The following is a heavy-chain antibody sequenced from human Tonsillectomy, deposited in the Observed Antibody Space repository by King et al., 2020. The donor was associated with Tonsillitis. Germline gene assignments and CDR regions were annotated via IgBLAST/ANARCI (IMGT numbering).Heavy chain of an antibody. CDR3: ARWGEQQRGSDAGFFDY. D-gene: IGHD6-13*01. J-gene: IGHJ4*02. V-gene: IGHV1-69*09. CDR1: GGTFSSYT. CDR2: IIPILGIV. Sequence: VQLVESGAEVKKPGSSVKVSCKASGGTFSSYTISWVRQAPGQGLEWMGRIIPILGIVNYAQKFQGRVTITADKSTSTAYMEVSSLRSEDTAVYYCARWGEQQRGSDAGFFDYWGQGTLVTVSS.